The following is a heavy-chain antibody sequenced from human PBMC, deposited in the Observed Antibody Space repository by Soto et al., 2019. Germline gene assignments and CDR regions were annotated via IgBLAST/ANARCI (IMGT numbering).Heavy chain of an antibody. Sequence: QVQLQQWGAGLLKPSETLSLTCAVYGVSFSNTNWSWVRQPPGEGLEWIGEINHSGSTNYNPSLKSRVTISVDTSKNQFSLRLSSVTAADTAVYYCARLQGVRGVIGAPWGQGTLVTVSS. CDR1: GVSFSNTN. J-gene: IGHJ5*02. CDR3: ARLQGVRGVIGAP. D-gene: IGHD3-10*01. CDR2: INHSGST. V-gene: IGHV4-34*01.